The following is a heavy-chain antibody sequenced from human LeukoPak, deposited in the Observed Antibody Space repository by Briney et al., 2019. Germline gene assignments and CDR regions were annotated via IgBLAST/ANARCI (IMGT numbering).Heavy chain of an antibody. Sequence: PGGSLRLSCAASGFTFSSYGMHWVRQAPGKGLEWVAVISYDGSNKYYADSVKGRFTIPRDNSKNTLYLQMNSLGAEDTAVYYCAKDQEQWLSRNYYYGMDVWGQGTTVTVSS. CDR1: GFTFSSYG. V-gene: IGHV3-30*18. J-gene: IGHJ6*02. CDR3: AKDQEQWLSRNYYYGMDV. D-gene: IGHD6-19*01. CDR2: ISYDGSNK.